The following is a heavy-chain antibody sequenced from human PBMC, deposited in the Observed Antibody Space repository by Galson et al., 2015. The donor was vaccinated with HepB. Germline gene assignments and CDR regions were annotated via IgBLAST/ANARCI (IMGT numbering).Heavy chain of an antibody. CDR1: RYTFTGYY. CDR2: INPNSGGT. Sequence: SVKVSCKASRYTFTGYYMHWVRQAPGQGLEWMGWINPNSGGTNYAQKFQGRVTMTRDTSISTAYMELSRLRSDDTAVYYCARGHPYCSSTSCYYYYYMDVWGKGTTVTVSS. D-gene: IGHD2-2*01. CDR3: ARGHPYCSSTSCYYYYYMDV. J-gene: IGHJ6*03. V-gene: IGHV1-2*02.